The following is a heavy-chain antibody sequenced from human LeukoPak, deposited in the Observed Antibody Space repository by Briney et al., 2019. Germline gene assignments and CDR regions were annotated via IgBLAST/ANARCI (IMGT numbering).Heavy chain of an antibody. CDR2: VYSTGSA. D-gene: IGHD5-24*01. Sequence: SDTLSLTCTVSSGSINSDGYYWSWIRQPAGKGLEWIGGVYSTGSANYSPSLESRVIISIDTFKNQFFLRLSSVTAADTAVYYCARVYRRDGYKFDGFDIWGRGTGDTLS. CDR3: ARVYRRDGYKFDGFDI. J-gene: IGHJ3*02. CDR1: SGSINSDGYY. V-gene: IGHV4-61*02.